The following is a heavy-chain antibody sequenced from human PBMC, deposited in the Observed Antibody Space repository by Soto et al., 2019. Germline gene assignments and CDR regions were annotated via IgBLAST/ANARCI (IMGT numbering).Heavy chain of an antibody. CDR1: GFTFSGSA. Sequence: PGGSLRLSCAASGFTFSGSAMHWVRQASGKGLEWVGRIRSKANSYATAYAASVKGRFTISRDDSKNTAYLQMNSLKTEDTAVYYCTSPTVTTRSLVYYYGMDVWGQGTTVTVSS. D-gene: IGHD4-17*01. CDR2: IRSKANSYAT. V-gene: IGHV3-73*01. J-gene: IGHJ6*02. CDR3: TSPTVTTRSLVYYYGMDV.